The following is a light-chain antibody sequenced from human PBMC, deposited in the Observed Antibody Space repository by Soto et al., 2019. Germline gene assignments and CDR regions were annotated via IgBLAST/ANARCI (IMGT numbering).Light chain of an antibody. CDR2: LGS. J-gene: IGKJ1*01. Sequence: VMTQSPLSQPVTPGEPASISCRSSQSLLQSNGYNYLDWYLQKPGQSPQLLIYLGSNRASGVPDRFSGSGSGTDFTLKISRVEAEDVGVYYCMQALQPPWTFGQGTRVEIK. CDR3: MQALQPPWT. CDR1: QSLLQSNGYNY. V-gene: IGKV2-28*01.